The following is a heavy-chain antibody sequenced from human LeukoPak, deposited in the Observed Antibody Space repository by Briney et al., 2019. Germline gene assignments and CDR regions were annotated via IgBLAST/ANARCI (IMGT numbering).Heavy chain of an antibody. Sequence: GGTLRLSCAASGFTFSTYAMNWVRQAPGKGLEWVSVISVSGSSTYYADSVKGRFTISRDSSKSTLYLQMNSLRAEDTAVYYCARDRCGGDCYHDAFDIWGQGTMVTVSS. J-gene: IGHJ3*02. CDR3: ARDRCGGDCYHDAFDI. D-gene: IGHD2-21*02. CDR2: ISVSGSST. CDR1: GFTFSTYA. V-gene: IGHV3-23*01.